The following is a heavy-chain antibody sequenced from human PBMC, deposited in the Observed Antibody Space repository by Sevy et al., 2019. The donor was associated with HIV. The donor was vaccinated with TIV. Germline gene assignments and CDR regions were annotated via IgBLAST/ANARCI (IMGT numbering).Heavy chain of an antibody. D-gene: IGHD3-10*01. Sequence: SETLSLTCTVSGGSVSSGSYYWSWIRQPPGKGLEWIGYIYYSGSTNYNPSLKSRVTISVDTSKNQFSLRLSSVTAADTAVYYCARGVGGMGSYFDYWGQGTLVTVSS. V-gene: IGHV4-61*01. CDR2: IYYSGST. CDR3: ARGVGGMGSYFDY. CDR1: GGSVSSGSYY. J-gene: IGHJ4*02.